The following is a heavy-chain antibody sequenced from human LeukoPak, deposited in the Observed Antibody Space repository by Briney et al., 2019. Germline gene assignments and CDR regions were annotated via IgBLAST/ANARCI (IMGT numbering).Heavy chain of an antibody. CDR3: AKTSVCSGGSCYYDGIDI. CDR2: ISDSGGST. Sequence: GGSLRLSCAASGFTFSSYVMSWVRKAPGKGLEWVSGISDSGGSTYYADSVKGRFTISRDNSKNTLYLQMSSLRVEDTAVYYCAKTSVCSGGSCYYDGIDIWGQGTMVTVSS. D-gene: IGHD2-15*01. J-gene: IGHJ3*02. V-gene: IGHV3-23*01. CDR1: GFTFSSYV.